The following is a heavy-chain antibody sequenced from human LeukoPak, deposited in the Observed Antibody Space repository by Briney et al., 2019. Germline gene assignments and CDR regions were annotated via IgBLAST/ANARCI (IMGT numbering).Heavy chain of an antibody. Sequence: GGSLRLSCAASGFTFSTYAMSWVRQAPGKGLEWVSAVGGSGRSTYYADSVKGRFTISRDDSKNTLYVQMNSLRAEDTAVYYCAKDQVYGSGSLPGYWGQGTLVTVSS. D-gene: IGHD3-10*01. CDR1: GFTFSTYA. J-gene: IGHJ4*02. V-gene: IGHV3-23*01. CDR2: VGGSGRST. CDR3: AKDQVYGSGSLPGY.